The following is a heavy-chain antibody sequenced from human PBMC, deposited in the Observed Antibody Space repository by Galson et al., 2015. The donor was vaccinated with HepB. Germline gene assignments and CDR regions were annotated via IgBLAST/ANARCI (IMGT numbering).Heavy chain of an antibody. Sequence: PALVKPTQTLTLTCTFSGFSLSTSGVAVAWIRQPPKKPLEWLSPIYGDYDKRYSPSLRSRLTITKDPPKNQVVLTMINMDPVDTATYYCAHLTLWRKQYFFDYWGLGTLVTVSS. CDR1: GFSLSTSGVA. V-gene: IGHV2-5*02. J-gene: IGHJ4*02. CDR3: AHLTLWRKQYFFDY. CDR2: IYGDYDK. D-gene: IGHD2/OR15-2a*01.